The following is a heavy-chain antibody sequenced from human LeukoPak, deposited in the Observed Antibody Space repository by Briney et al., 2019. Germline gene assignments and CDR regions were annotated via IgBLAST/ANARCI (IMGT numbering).Heavy chain of an antibody. J-gene: IGHJ4*02. CDR3: ARGYSGYDSIYYFDY. V-gene: IGHV4-39*01. CDR1: GGSISSGSYY. D-gene: IGHD5-12*01. Sequence: SETLSLTCTVSGGSISSGSYYWGWIRQPPGKGLEWIGSIYYSGSTYYNPSLKSRVTISVDTSKNQFSLKLSSVTAADTAVYYCARGYSGYDSIYYFDYWGQGTLVTVSS. CDR2: IYYSGST.